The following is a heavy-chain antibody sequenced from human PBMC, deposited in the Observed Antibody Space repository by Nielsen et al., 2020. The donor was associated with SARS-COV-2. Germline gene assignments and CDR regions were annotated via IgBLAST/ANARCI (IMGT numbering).Heavy chain of an antibody. CDR3: AREGYSYASYYFDF. CDR1: GFTFSSYA. Sequence: GESLKISCEASGFTFSSYAMHWVRQAPGKGLEWVSYISNSGSYTNHADSVKGRFTISRDNARNSLYLQMNSLRAEDTAVYYCAREGYSYASYYFDFWGQGTLVTVSS. V-gene: IGHV3-21*04. D-gene: IGHD6-13*01. J-gene: IGHJ4*02. CDR2: ISNSGSYT.